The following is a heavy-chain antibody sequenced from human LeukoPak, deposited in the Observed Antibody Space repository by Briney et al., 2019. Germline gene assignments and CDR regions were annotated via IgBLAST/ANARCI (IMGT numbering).Heavy chain of an antibody. CDR1: GFTFDDYG. Sequence: GGSLRLSCAASGFTFDDYGMSWVRQAPGKGLEWVSAISGSGGSTYYADSVKGRFTISRDNSKNTLYLQMNSLRAEDTAVYYRAKVDRVYDILTGYNYWGQGTLVTVSS. D-gene: IGHD3-9*01. CDR2: ISGSGGST. CDR3: AKVDRVYDILTGYNY. J-gene: IGHJ4*02. V-gene: IGHV3-23*01.